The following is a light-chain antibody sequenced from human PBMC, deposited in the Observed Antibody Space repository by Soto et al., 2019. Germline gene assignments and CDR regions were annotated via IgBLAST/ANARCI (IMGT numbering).Light chain of an antibody. CDR1: HSNVGVNA. J-gene: IGLJ2*01. V-gene: IGLV1-44*01. CDR3: SSWDDDLNGPI. Sequence: QSVLTQPPSASGTPGQGVVISCSGSHSNVGVNAISWYQHLPGKAPRLLLHTDDQRPSGIPDRFSGYHSGTSASLAISRLKSEDEGHYYCSSWDDDLNGPILGGGTKLTVL. CDR2: TDD.